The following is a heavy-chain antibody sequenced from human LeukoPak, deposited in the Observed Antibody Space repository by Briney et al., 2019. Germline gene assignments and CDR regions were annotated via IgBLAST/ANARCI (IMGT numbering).Heavy chain of an antibody. J-gene: IGHJ4*02. Sequence: GGSLRLSCAASGFTFSSYGMSWVRQAPGKGLEWVANIKQDGSEKYYVDSVKGRFTISRDNAKNSLYLQMNSLRAEDTAMYYCARDAVTGLEYWGQGTLVTVSS. V-gene: IGHV3-7*04. CDR2: IKQDGSEK. CDR1: GFTFSSYG. D-gene: IGHD6-19*01. CDR3: ARDAVTGLEY.